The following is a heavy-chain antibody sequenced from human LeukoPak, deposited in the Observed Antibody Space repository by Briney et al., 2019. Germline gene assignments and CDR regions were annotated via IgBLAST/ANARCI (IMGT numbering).Heavy chain of an antibody. Sequence: PGGSLRLSCAASGFTFSAFAMTWVRQAPGKGPEWVSAITKSGGTTFYADSVKGRFIISRDNSKSTLYLQMNSLRADDTAVYYCAEIGSGNKFDYWGQGTLVTVSS. CDR3: AEIGSGNKFDY. CDR2: ITKSGGTT. D-gene: IGHD3-3*01. J-gene: IGHJ4*02. CDR1: GFTFSAFA. V-gene: IGHV3-23*01.